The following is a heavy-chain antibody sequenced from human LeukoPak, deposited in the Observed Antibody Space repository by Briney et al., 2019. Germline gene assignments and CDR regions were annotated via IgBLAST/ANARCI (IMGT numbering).Heavy chain of an antibody. Sequence: PGGSLRLSCAASGFTFSSYGMHWVRQAPGKGLEWVAVISYDGSNKYYADSVKGRFTISRDNSKNTLYLQMNSLRAEDTAVYYCAKDNIAVAGTDYYYYGMDVWGQGTTVTVFS. CDR2: ISYDGSNK. D-gene: IGHD6-19*01. CDR3: AKDNIAVAGTDYYYYGMDV. J-gene: IGHJ6*02. V-gene: IGHV3-30*18. CDR1: GFTFSSYG.